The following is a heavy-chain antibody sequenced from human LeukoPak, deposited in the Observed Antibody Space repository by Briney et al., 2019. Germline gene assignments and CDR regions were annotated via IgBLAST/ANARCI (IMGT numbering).Heavy chain of an antibody. V-gene: IGHV3-23*01. D-gene: IGHD6-19*01. CDR2: ISGRGGRT. CDR1: GFTFSSYA. CDR3: AKEPVAGTINYFDY. J-gene: IGHJ4*02. Sequence: GGSLRLSCAASGFTFSSYAMSWVRQAPGKGLEWVSAISGRGGRTYYADSVKGRFTISRDNSKNTLYLQMNSLRAEDTAVYYCAKEPVAGTINYFDYGGQGTLVTVSS.